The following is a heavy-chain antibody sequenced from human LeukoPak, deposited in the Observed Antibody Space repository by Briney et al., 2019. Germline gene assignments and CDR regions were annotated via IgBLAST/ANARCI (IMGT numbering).Heavy chain of an antibody. V-gene: IGHV3-30-3*01. Sequence: PGGSLRLSCAASGFTFSSYAMHWVRQAPGKGLEWVAVISSDGTIKYYADSVPLTISRDNSKNTLYLQMNSLRTEDTAVYYCARGSGSGDYPRYFDYWGQGNLVTVSS. CDR3: ARGSGSGDYPRYFDY. CDR1: GFTFSSYA. CDR2: ISSDGTIK. D-gene: IGHD3-10*01. J-gene: IGHJ4*02.